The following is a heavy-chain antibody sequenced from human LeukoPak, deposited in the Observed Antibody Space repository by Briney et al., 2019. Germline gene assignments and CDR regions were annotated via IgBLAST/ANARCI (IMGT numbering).Heavy chain of an antibody. V-gene: IGHV4-39*01. CDR1: GGSISSSSYY. Sequence: SETLSLTCTVSGGSISSSSYYWGWIGQPPGKGLEWIGSIYYSGSTYYNPSLKSRVTISVDTSKNQFSLKLSSVTAADTAVYYCASLDYYDSSGPRISLDYWGQGTLVTVSS. D-gene: IGHD3-22*01. J-gene: IGHJ4*02. CDR2: IYYSGST. CDR3: ASLDYYDSSGPRISLDY.